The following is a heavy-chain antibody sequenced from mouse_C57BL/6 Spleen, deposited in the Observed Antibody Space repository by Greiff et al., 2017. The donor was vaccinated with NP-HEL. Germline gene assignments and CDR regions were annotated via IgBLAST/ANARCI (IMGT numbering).Heavy chain of an antibody. CDR3: ARSPMITRGGAMDY. Sequence: QVQLQQPGAELVKPGASVKLSCKASGYTFTSYWMHWVKQRPGQGLEWIGMIHPNSGSTNYNEKFKSKATLAVDKSSSTAYMQLSSLTSEDSAVYYCARSPMITRGGAMDYWGQGTSVTVSS. V-gene: IGHV1-64*01. CDR2: IHPNSGST. D-gene: IGHD2-4*01. J-gene: IGHJ4*01. CDR1: GYTFTSYW.